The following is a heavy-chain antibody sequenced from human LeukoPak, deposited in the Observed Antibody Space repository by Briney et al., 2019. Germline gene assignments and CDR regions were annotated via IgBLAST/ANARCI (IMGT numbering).Heavy chain of an antibody. J-gene: IGHJ6*03. CDR1: GFTFDVYA. CDR3: SKGVRTVGARERHIDV. Sequence: GGSLRLSCAASGFTFDVYAMHWVRHAPGKGLERVSGICWNGGRPAYADPAQGRFTFYRDNAKNSSYLQMNSLRPEARALINCSKGVRTVGARERHIDVWGKGTTVTISS. CDR2: ICWNGGRP. D-gene: IGHD1-26*01. V-gene: IGHV3-9*01.